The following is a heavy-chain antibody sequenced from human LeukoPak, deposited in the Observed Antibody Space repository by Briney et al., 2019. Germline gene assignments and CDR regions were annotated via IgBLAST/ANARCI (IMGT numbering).Heavy chain of an antibody. CDR2: ISCSGGST. Sequence: PGGSLRLSCAASGFTFNNYAMSWVRQAPGKGLEWVSSISCSGGSTFYADSLRGRFTISRDNSKNTLYLQMNNLRAEDTAVYYCAKSKADILNGYYGIYFEYWGQGTLVAVSS. V-gene: IGHV3-23*01. D-gene: IGHD3-9*01. CDR1: GFTFNNYA. J-gene: IGHJ4*02. CDR3: AKSKADILNGYYGIYFEY.